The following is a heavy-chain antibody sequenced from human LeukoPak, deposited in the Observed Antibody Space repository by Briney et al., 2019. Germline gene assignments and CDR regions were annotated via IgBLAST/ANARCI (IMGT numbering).Heavy chain of an antibody. CDR3: AKAINTYWYLDL. CDR2: ITTITGDT. V-gene: IGHV3-23*01. CDR1: GFTFSSYD. Sequence: PGGSLRLSCTASGFTFSSYDMSWVRQAPGKGLEWASSITTITGDTYYTDSVKGRFTISRDNSKNTIYLQMNSLRAEDTALYYCAKAINTYWYLDLWGRGTLVTVSS. D-gene: IGHD3-9*01. J-gene: IGHJ2*01.